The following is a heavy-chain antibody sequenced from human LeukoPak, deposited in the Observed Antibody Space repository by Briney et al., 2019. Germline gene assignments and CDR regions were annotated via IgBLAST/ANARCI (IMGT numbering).Heavy chain of an antibody. CDR1: GGSISSGDYC. V-gene: IGHV4-39*01. D-gene: IGHD2-15*01. CDR2: IYYGGST. J-gene: IGHJ5*02. Sequence: SETLSLTCTVSGGSISSGDYCWGWIRQPPGKGLEWIGSIYYGGSTYYSPSLKSRVTISVDTSMNQFSLKLSFVTTADTAVYYCARALGYCSGGSCTRGYNWFDPWGQGTLVTVPS. CDR3: ARALGYCSGGSCTRGYNWFDP.